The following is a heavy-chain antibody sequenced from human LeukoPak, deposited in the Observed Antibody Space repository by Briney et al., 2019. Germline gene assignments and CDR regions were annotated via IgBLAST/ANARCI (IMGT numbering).Heavy chain of an antibody. CDR3: ARGVSSSSSFDY. CDR2: IIPIFGTA. V-gene: IGHV1-69*06. D-gene: IGHD6-6*01. Sequence: SVKVSRQASGGTFSSYAISWLRQAPGQGLEWMGGIIPIFGTANYAQKFQGRVTITADKCTSTAYMELSSLRCEDTAVYYCARGVSSSSSFDYWGQGTLVTVSS. CDR1: GGTFSSYA. J-gene: IGHJ4*02.